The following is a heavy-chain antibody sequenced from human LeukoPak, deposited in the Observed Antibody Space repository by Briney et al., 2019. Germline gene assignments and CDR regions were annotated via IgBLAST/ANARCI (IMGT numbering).Heavy chain of an antibody. J-gene: IGHJ4*02. CDR2: IYSGGST. Sequence: GGSLRLSCAASGFTVSSNYMSWVRQAPGKGLEWVSVIYSGGSTKYADSVQGRFTISRDNSKNTLYLQMNSLRGEDTAVYYCARGGGEYYFDYWGQGALVTVSS. V-gene: IGHV3-66*01. D-gene: IGHD3-16*01. CDR3: ARGGGEYYFDY. CDR1: GFTVSSNY.